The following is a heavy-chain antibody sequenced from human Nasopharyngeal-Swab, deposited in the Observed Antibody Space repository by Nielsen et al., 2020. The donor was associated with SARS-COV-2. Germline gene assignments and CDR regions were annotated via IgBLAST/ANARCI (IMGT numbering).Heavy chain of an antibody. D-gene: IGHD6-19*01. V-gene: IGHV3-23*01. CDR2: FSGSSGKT. Sequence: GESLKISCAASGFAFSSYAMSWVRQTPGKGLEWVSSFSGSSGKTYYADYVKGRFTISRDTSKNTLYLQMNSLRADDTAVYYCAKDGGGWYTSGWYYCDYWCQGTLVTVSS. CDR3: AKDGGGWYTSGWYYCDY. J-gene: IGHJ4*02. CDR1: GFAFSSYA.